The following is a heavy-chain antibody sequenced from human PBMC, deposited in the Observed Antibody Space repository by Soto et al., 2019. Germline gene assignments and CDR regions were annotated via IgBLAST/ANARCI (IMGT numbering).Heavy chain of an antibody. J-gene: IGHJ4*02. V-gene: IGHV3-23*01. Sequence: LRLSCTASGFTFTDHGMHWVRQAPGKGLEWVSSISGSVGSTFYADSVKGRFTISRDNSMNTLYLQMNSLRAEDTAVYYCAKDRTIASRNFDSWGQVALFTFSS. CDR1: GFTFTDHG. D-gene: IGHD6-6*01. CDR2: ISGSVGST. CDR3: AKDRTIASRNFDS.